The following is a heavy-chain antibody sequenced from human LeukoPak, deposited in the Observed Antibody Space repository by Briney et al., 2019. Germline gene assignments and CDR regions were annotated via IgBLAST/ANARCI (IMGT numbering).Heavy chain of an antibody. V-gene: IGHV4-30-4*01. J-gene: IGHJ4*02. CDR2: IYYSGST. CDR3: ASSSGSSPFY. D-gene: IGHD1-26*01. CDR1: GGSISSGDYY. Sequence: SETLSLTCTVSGGSISSGDYYWRWIRQPPGKGLEWIGYIYYSGSTYYNPSLKSRVTISVDTSKNQFSLKLSSVTAADTAVYYCASSSGSSPFYWGQGTLVTVSS.